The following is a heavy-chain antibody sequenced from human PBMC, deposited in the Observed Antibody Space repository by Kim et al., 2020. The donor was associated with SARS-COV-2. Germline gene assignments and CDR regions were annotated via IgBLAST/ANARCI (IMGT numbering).Heavy chain of an antibody. J-gene: IGHJ6*02. CDR3: ARGVADYGGNSYYYYYYGMDV. CDR2: INSDGSST. D-gene: IGHD4-17*01. Sequence: GGSLRLSCVASGFTFSSYWMHWVRQAPGKGLVWVSRINSDGSSTSYADSVKGRFTISRDNAKNTLYLQMNSLRAEDTAVYYCARGVADYGGNSYYYYYYGMDVWGQGTTVTVSS. CDR1: GFTFSSYW. V-gene: IGHV3-74*01.